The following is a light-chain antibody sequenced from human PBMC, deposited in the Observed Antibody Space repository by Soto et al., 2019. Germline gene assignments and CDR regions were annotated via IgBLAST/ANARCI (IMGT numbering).Light chain of an antibody. J-gene: IGKJ1*01. CDR1: QSISTF. V-gene: IGKV1-39*01. CDR2: GAS. Sequence: DIQMTQSPPSLSASVGDRVTITCRASQSISTFLNWYQQIPGKAPNLLIYGASILQGGVPSRFSGSGSGTDFTLTITSLQPEDSATYYCQQGYRTPRTFGQGHKVEIK. CDR3: QQGYRTPRT.